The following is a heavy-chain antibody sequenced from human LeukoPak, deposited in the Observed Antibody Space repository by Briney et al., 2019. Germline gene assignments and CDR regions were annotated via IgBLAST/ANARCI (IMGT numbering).Heavy chain of an antibody. CDR2: INPKSGGT. Sequence: ASVKVSCKASGYTFTDYYIHWVRQAPGQGLEWMGWINPKSGGTHYAQKFQGRITMTRDTSISTAYMELGRLTSDDTAVYYCARDPSGSCSGGTCYVNWFDPWGQGTLVTVSS. V-gene: IGHV1-2*02. CDR1: GYTFTDYY. D-gene: IGHD2-15*01. J-gene: IGHJ5*02. CDR3: ARDPSGSCSGGTCYVNWFDP.